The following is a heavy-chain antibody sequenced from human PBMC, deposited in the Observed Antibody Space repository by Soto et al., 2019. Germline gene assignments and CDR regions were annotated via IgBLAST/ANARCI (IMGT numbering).Heavy chain of an antibody. J-gene: IGHJ4*02. CDR1: GFTFSDYY. CDR2: ISTGSSHT. D-gene: IGHD6-13*01. CDR3: ARAICGSSRWWDY. V-gene: IGHV3-11*05. Sequence: QVQLVESGGGLVKPGGSLRLSCAASGFTFSDYYMSWIRRAPGKGLEWVSYISTGSSHTNYADSVKGRFTISRDNAKNSLYLQMNSLRADDTAVYYCARAICGSSRWWDYWGQGTLVTVSS.